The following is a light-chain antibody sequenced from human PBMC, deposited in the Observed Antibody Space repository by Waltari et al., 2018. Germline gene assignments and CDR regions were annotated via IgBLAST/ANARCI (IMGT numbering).Light chain of an antibody. CDR1: SSNIGAGYD. CDR2: GDT. Sequence: QSVLAPPPSVSGAPGQRVTISCTGSSSNIGAGYDVHWYQKLPGTAPKLLIYGDTNRPSGVPDRFSGSKSGTSASLAIIGLQAEDEADYYCQSYDNSLSTSVVFGGGTKLTVL. V-gene: IGLV1-40*01. J-gene: IGLJ2*01. CDR3: QSYDNSLSTSVV.